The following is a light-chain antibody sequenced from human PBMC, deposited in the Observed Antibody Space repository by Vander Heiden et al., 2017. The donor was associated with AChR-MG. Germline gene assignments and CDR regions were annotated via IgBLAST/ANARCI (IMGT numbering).Light chain of an antibody. J-gene: IGLJ3*02. CDR3: QVWDSSGDPNWV. CDR2: YDS. CDR1: NIGSKS. V-gene: IGLV3-21*04. Sequence: SHVLTQPPSVSVAPGKTARITCGGNNIGSKSVHWYQQKPGQTPVLVIYYDSDRPSGIPERFSGSNSGNTATLTISRVEAGDEADYYCQVWDSSGDPNWVFGGGTKLTVL.